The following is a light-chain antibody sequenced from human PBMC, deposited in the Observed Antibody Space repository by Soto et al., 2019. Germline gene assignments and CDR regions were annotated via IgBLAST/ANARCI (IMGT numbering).Light chain of an antibody. CDR2: GVS. CDR1: QGIRTY. J-gene: IGKJ5*01. Sequence: DVQLTQSPSFLSASVGDRVTIACRASQGIRTYFAWYQQKSGKAPKLLINGVSTLQSGVPSRFSGSGSGTEFTLTISSLQPEDFATYYCQQAETYPVTFGHGTRLEI. CDR3: QQAETYPVT. V-gene: IGKV1-9*01.